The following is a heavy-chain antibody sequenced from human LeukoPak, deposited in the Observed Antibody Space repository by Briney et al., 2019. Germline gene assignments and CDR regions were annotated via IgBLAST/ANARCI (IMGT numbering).Heavy chain of an antibody. V-gene: IGHV4-34*01. D-gene: IGHD6-6*01. CDR1: GGSFSGYY. CDR2: INHSGST. Sequence: PSETLSLTCAVYGGSFSGYYWSWIRQPPGKGLEWIGEINHSGSTNYNPSLKSRVTISVDTSKNQFSLKLSSVTAADTAVYYCARERWHSSSSTNYYFDYWGQGTLVTVSS. CDR3: ARERWHSSSSTNYYFDY. J-gene: IGHJ4*02.